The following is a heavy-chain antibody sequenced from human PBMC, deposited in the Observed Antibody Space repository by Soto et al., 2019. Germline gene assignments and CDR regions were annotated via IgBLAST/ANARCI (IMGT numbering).Heavy chain of an antibody. D-gene: IGHD6-19*01. CDR2: ISWNSGSI. Sequence: HPGRSLRLSCAASGFTFDDYAMHWVRQAPGKGLEWVSGISWNSGSIGYADSVKGRFTISRDNAKNSLYLQMNSLRAEDTALYYCVKDGSIVAGTRYFADFDDWGQGTLVTVSS. V-gene: IGHV3-9*01. CDR1: GFTFDDYA. J-gene: IGHJ4*02. CDR3: VKDGSIVAGTRYFADFDD.